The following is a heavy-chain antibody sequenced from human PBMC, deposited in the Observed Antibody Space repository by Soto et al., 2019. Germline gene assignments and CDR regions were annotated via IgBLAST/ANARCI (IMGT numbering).Heavy chain of an antibody. CDR2: ISGSGGDT. J-gene: IGHJ4*02. CDR1: GFTFTSYA. D-gene: IGHD3-3*01. V-gene: IGHV3-23*01. Sequence: HPGGTLRLSCSASGFTFTSYAMSWVRQAPGKGLEWVSGISGSGGDTKSADSVKGRFAISRDNFKNMLYLQMNSLRAEDTAVYYCAKRDVWTLYHTGLDSWGQVTLGTVS. CDR3: AKRDVWTLYHTGLDS.